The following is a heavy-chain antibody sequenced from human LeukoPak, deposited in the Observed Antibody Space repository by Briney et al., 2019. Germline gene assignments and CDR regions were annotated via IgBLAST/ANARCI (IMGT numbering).Heavy chain of an antibody. V-gene: IGHV5-51*01. CDR2: IYPGDSDT. D-gene: IGHD3-22*01. J-gene: IGHJ6*03. Sequence: GESLKISCKGAGYSFTRNWIGWVRQMPGKGLEWMGIIYPGDSDTRYSPSFQGQVTISADKSINTAYLQWSSLKASDTAMYYCARSTIIRAHNFFYYYYMDVWGKGTMVTVSS. CDR3: ARSTIIRAHNFFYYYYMDV. CDR1: GYSFTRNW.